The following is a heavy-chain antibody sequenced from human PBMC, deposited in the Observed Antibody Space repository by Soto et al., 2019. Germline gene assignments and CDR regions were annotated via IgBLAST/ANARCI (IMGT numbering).Heavy chain of an antibody. CDR1: GFTFSSYS. J-gene: IGHJ6*02. Sequence: EVQLVESGGGLVKPGGSLRLSCAASGFTFSSYSMNWVRQAPGKGLEWVSSISSSSSYIYYADSVKGRFTISRDNAKNSLYLQMNSLRAEDTAVYYCARDDCSSTSCYQGADYYYGMDVWGQGTTVTVSS. CDR2: ISSSSSYI. V-gene: IGHV3-21*01. CDR3: ARDDCSSTSCYQGADYYYGMDV. D-gene: IGHD2-2*01.